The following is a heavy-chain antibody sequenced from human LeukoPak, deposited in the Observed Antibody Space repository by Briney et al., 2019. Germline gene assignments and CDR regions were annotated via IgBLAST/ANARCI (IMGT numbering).Heavy chain of an antibody. CDR3: ARQSNLVATFYYYYYMDV. J-gene: IGHJ6*03. D-gene: IGHD5-12*01. V-gene: IGHV4-59*08. Sequence: SETLSLTCTVSGGSISSFYWSWIRQPPGKGLEWIGYIYYSGSTNYNPSLKSRVTISVDTSKNQFSLKLSSVTAADTAVYYCARQSNLVATFYYYYYMDVWGKGTTVTVSS. CDR2: IYYSGST. CDR1: GGSISSFY.